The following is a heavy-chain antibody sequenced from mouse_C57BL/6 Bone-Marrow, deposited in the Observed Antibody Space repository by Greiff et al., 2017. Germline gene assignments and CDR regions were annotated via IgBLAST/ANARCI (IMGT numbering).Heavy chain of an antibody. CDR2: IDPENGDT. D-gene: IGHD1-1*01. J-gene: IGHJ4*01. CDR1: GFNIKDDY. Sequence: VQLQQSGAELVRPGASVKLSCTASGFNIKDDYMHWVKQRPEQGLEWIGWIDPENGDTEYSSKFQGKATITADTSSNTAYLQLSSLTSEDTDVYYCTSITTVAYYAMDYWGQGTSVTVSS. CDR3: TSITTVAYYAMDY. V-gene: IGHV14-4*01.